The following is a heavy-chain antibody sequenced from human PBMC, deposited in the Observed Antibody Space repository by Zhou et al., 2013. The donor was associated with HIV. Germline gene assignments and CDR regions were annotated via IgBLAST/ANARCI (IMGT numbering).Heavy chain of an antibody. J-gene: IGHJ6*04. V-gene: IGHV1-18*01. CDR2: ISVHNGNT. CDR3: VRSFQNLPDYYGMDV. CDR1: GYTFSSYG. Sequence: QVQLVQSGAEVKKPGASVKVSCKASGYTFSSYGISWVRQAPGQGLEWMGWISVHNGNTNYAQNFQGRVTMATDTATNIASIEVGSLRPDDTAVYYCVRSFQNLPDYYGMDVWGRTGPTVTVLL. D-gene: IGHD3-16*01.